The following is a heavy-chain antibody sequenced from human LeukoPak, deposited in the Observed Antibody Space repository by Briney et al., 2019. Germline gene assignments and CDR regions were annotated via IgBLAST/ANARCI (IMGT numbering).Heavy chain of an antibody. J-gene: IGHJ3*02. CDR3: AKKNYDYVWGSYHPDNDAFDI. CDR1: GFTFSSYG. CDR2: IWCDGSNK. Sequence: GGPLRLSCAASGFTFSSYGMHWVRQAPGKGLEWVAVIWCDGSNKYYADSVKGRFTISRDNSKNTLYLQMNSLRAEDTAVYYCAKKNYDYVWGSYHPDNDAFDIWGQGTMVTVSS. V-gene: IGHV3-33*06. D-gene: IGHD3-16*02.